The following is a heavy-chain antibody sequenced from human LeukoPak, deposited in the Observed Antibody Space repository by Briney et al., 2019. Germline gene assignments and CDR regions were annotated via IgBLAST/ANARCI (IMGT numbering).Heavy chain of an antibody. Sequence: GGSLRLSCAASGFTFSSYSMNWVRQAPGKGLEWVSSISSSSSYIYYADSVKGRFTISRDNAKKSLYLQMNSLRAEDTAVYYCAREQYSSGWYGAKFDYWGQGTLVTVSS. J-gene: IGHJ4*02. CDR2: ISSSSSYI. CDR3: AREQYSSGWYGAKFDY. CDR1: GFTFSSYS. V-gene: IGHV3-21*01. D-gene: IGHD6-19*01.